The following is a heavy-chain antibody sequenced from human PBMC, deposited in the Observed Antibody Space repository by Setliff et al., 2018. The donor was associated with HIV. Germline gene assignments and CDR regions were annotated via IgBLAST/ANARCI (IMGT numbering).Heavy chain of an antibody. J-gene: IGHJ4*02. Sequence: SLRLSCAASGFTFRNYKFNWVRQAPGRGLEWVSSISIGSGGAIDYADSVQGRFTISRDNSKNSLYLQMNSLRVEDTAVYYCARQKKYRATKTGDFDSWGQGTLVTVSS. V-gene: IGHV3-48*03. D-gene: IGHD7-27*01. CDR3: ARQKKYRATKTGDFDS. CDR2: ISIGSGGAI. CDR1: GFTFRNYK.